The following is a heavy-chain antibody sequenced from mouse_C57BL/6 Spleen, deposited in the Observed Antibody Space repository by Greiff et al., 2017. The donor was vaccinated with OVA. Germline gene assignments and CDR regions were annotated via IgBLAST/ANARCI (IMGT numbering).Heavy chain of an antibody. D-gene: IGHD2-2*01. Sequence: QVQLKQSGAELVKPGASVKISCKASGYAFSSYWMNWVKQRPGKGLEWIGQIYPGDGDTNYNGKFKGKATLTADKSSSTAYMQLSSLTSEDSAVYFCARGHYGYDEDYWGQGTTLTVSA. J-gene: IGHJ2*01. CDR2: IYPGDGDT. V-gene: IGHV1-80*01. CDR3: ARGHYGYDEDY. CDR1: GYAFSSYW.